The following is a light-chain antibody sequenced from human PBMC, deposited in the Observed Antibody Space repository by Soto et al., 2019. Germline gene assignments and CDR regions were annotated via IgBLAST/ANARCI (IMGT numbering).Light chain of an antibody. CDR3: NSYTLSRTVV. V-gene: IGLV2-14*01. Sequence: QSALTQPASVSGSPGQSITLSCAGTSSDIGAHNFVSWYQHHPGKAPKLIIYEVTKWPSGVSTRFSGSKAGNTASLTISGLQAEDEADYSCNSYTLSRTVVFGGGTKLTVL. CDR1: SSDIGAHNF. CDR2: EVT. J-gene: IGLJ2*01.